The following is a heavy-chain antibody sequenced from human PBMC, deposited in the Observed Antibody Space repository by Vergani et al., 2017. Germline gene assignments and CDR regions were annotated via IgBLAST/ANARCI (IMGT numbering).Heavy chain of an antibody. CDR3: ARVPRAVAANGAFDP. D-gene: IGHD6-19*01. V-gene: IGHV1-46*01. CDR2: INPSGGST. CDR1: GGTFSSYA. Sequence: QVQLVQSGAEVKKPGSSVKVSCKASGGTFSSYAISWVRPAPGQGLEWMGIINPSGGSTSYAQKFQGRVTMTRDTSTSTVYMELSSLRSEDTAVYYCARVPRAVAANGAFDPWGQGTLVTVSS. J-gene: IGHJ5*02.